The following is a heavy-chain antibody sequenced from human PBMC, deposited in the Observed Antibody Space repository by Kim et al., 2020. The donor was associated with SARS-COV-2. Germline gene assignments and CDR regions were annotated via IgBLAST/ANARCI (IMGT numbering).Heavy chain of an antibody. Sequence: GGSLRLSCAASGFTFDDYGMSWVRQAPGKGLEWVSGINWNGGSTGYADSVKGRFTISRDNAKNSLYLQMNSLSAEATALYHCAGARLSDGSGSYQDAFDIWGQGTMVTVSS. CDR3: AGARLSDGSGSYQDAFDI. CDR1: GFTFDDYG. V-gene: IGHV3-20*01. J-gene: IGHJ3*02. CDR2: INWNGGST. D-gene: IGHD3-10*01.